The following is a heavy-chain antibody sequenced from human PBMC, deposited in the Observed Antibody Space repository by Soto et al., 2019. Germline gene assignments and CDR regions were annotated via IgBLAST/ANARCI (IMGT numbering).Heavy chain of an antibody. CDR3: ARIGLSHPYFDS. D-gene: IGHD2-2*03. CDR1: GGSFSGYY. CDR2: INHSGSA. J-gene: IGHJ4*02. Sequence: SETLSLTCAVYGGSFSGYYWSWIRQPPGKGLEWIGYINHSGSANYNPSLKSRVTISVDTSKNQFSLQLSSVTAADTAEYICARIGLSHPYFDSWGQGTLVTVSS. V-gene: IGHV4-34*01.